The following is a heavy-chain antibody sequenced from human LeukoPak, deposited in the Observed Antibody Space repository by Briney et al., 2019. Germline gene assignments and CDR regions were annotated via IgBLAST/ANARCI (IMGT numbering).Heavy chain of an antibody. V-gene: IGHV3-30*02. CDR3: AKATKYYDSSGSYGLEFDP. D-gene: IGHD3-22*01. CDR1: GFTFSSYG. J-gene: IGHJ5*02. CDR2: IRYDGSNK. Sequence: PGGSLRLSCAASGFTFSSYGMHWVRQAPGKGLEWVAFIRYDGSNKYYADSVKGRFTISRDNSKNTLYLQMNSLRAEDTAVYYCAKATKYYDSSGSYGLEFDPWGQGTLVTVSS.